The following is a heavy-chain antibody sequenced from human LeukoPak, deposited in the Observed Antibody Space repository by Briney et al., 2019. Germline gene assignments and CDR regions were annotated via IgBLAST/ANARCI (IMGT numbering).Heavy chain of an antibody. D-gene: IGHD3-10*01. J-gene: IGHJ4*02. Sequence: GGSLRLSCAASGFTFSSYAMHWVRQAPGKGLEYVSAISSNGGSTYYANSVKGRFTISRDNSKNTLYLQMGSLRAEDMAVYYCARGSGLLWFGEFAAFDYWGQGTLVTVSS. CDR3: ARGSGLLWFGEFAAFDY. CDR1: GFTFSSYA. CDR2: ISSNGGST. V-gene: IGHV3-64*01.